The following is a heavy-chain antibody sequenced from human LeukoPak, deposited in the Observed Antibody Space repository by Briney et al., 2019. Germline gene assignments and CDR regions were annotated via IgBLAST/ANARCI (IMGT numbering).Heavy chain of an antibody. CDR1: GFIFRDYA. CDR2: IAFDDTDR. J-gene: IGHJ4*02. D-gene: IGHD5-24*01. V-gene: IGHV3-30*04. Sequence: GGSLRLSCAASGFIFRDYAMHWVRQAPGKGLEWVAPIAFDDTDRYYIDSVKGRFTISRDDSKNTLYLHMTSLRAEDTAVYYCTNSDGYGDYWGQGTLVTVSS. CDR3: TNSDGYGDY.